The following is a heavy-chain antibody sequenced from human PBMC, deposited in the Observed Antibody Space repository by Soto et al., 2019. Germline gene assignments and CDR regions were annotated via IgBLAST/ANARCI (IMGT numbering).Heavy chain of an antibody. CDR1: GFTFSSYA. V-gene: IGHV3-30-3*01. J-gene: IGHJ4*02. CDR2: ISYDGSNK. D-gene: IGHD2-21*02. Sequence: QVQLVESGGGVVQPGRSLRLSCAASGFTFSSYAMHWVRQAPGKGLEWVAVISYDGSNKYYADSVKGRFTISRHNSKITLYLQMNGLGGEVTAVYYCARGEKAVVVTAILDYWGQGTLVTVSS. CDR3: ARGEKAVVVTAILDY.